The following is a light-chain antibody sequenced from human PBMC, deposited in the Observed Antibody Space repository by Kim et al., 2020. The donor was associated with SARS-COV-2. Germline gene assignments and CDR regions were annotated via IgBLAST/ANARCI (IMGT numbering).Light chain of an antibody. Sequence: VTTPGTGTSSDVGSYTRVSWYHQPPATAPTLLIYEVTNRPSGVPDRFSGSNSGNTASLTISGLQAEDEADYYCSSYASGSTLVFGGGTQLTVL. CDR1: SSDVGSYTR. CDR2: EVT. V-gene: IGLV2-18*02. CDR3: SSYASGSTLV. J-gene: IGLJ3*02.